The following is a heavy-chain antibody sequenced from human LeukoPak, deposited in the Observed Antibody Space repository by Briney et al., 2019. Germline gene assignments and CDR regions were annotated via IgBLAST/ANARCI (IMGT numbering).Heavy chain of an antibody. Sequence: SVKVSCKASGYTFSSYAISWVRQAPGQGLEWMGGIIPIFGTANYAQKFQGRVTITTDESTSTAYMELSSLRSEDTAVYYCAQSRITMIVEEYYFDYWGQGTLVTVSS. V-gene: IGHV1-69*05. J-gene: IGHJ4*02. CDR3: AQSRITMIVEEYYFDY. CDR1: GYTFSSYA. D-gene: IGHD3-22*01. CDR2: IIPIFGTA.